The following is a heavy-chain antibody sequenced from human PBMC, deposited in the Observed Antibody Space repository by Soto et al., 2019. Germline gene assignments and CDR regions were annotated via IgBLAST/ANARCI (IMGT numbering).Heavy chain of an antibody. D-gene: IGHD1-1*01. CDR1: GFTLSTYA. J-gene: IGHJ4*02. CDR2: ISDIDGST. V-gene: IGHV3-23*01. Sequence: EVQLLESGGGLVQPGGSLRLSCAASGFTLSTYAMAWVRQAPGKGLEWVSAISDIDGSTYYVDSVKGRFTISRDDSKDTLSLQMTSLRAEDTAVYYCAKGGARYGCWGQGTLGTVST. CDR3: AKGGARYGC.